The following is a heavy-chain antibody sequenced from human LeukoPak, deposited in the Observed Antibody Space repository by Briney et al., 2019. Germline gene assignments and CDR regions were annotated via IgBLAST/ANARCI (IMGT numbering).Heavy chain of an antibody. CDR2: ISESGDST. Sequence: GGSLRLSCAVSRFTFSSYAFNWVRQARGKGLEWVSVISESGDSTYYADSVKGRFTISRDNSKNTLYLQMNSLRAEDTAVYYCVHGSSGSYLFDYWGQGTLVTVSS. J-gene: IGHJ4*02. CDR3: VHGSSGSYLFDY. V-gene: IGHV3-23*01. D-gene: IGHD1-26*01. CDR1: RFTFSSYA.